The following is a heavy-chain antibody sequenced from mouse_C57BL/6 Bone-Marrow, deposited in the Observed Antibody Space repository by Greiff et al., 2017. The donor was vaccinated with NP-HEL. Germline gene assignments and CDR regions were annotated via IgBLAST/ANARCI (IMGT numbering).Heavy chain of an antibody. Sequence: QVQLKESGAELVRPGASVTLSCKASGYTFTDYEMHWVKQTPVHGLEWIGAIDPETGGTAYNQKFKGKAILTADKSSSTAYMELRSLTSEDSAVYYCTRSYDGYYSYYFDYWGQGTTLTVSS. J-gene: IGHJ2*01. CDR1: GYTFTDYE. V-gene: IGHV1-15*01. D-gene: IGHD2-3*01. CDR3: TRSYDGYYSYYFDY. CDR2: IDPETGGT.